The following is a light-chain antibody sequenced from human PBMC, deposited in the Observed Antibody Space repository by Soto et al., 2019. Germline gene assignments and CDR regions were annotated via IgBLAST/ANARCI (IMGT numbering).Light chain of an antibody. V-gene: IGKV1-5*01. CDR2: DAS. CDR3: QQYYSYPRT. J-gene: IGKJ3*01. CDR1: QGISSW. Sequence: DIQMTQSPSTLSASVGDRVTITCRASQGISSWLAWYQQKPEKAPKLLIYDASSLESGVPSRFSGSGSGTDFTLTISCLQSEDFATYYCQQYYSYPRTFGPGTKVDIK.